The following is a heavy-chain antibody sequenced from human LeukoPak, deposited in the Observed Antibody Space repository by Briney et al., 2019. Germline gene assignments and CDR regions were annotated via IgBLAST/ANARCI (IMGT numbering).Heavy chain of an antibody. CDR1: GFTFSSYA. CDR2: IRRSGGST. Sequence: HPGGSLRLSCAASGFTFSSYAMKWVRQAPGKGLEWVSSIRRSGGSTYYADSVKGRFTISRDNSKNTLYLQMNSLRAEDTAVYYCARGQYYGVDYWGQGTLVTVSS. V-gene: IGHV3-23*01. J-gene: IGHJ4*02. D-gene: IGHD3-16*01. CDR3: ARGQYYGVDY.